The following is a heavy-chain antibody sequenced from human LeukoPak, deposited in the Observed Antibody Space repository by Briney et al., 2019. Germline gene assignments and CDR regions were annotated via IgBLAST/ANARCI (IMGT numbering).Heavy chain of an antibody. Sequence: PSETLSLTCAVSGGTFRGFFWSWIRQPPGKGPAWIGEIDHSGSTNYDPSLESRVTISVDTSKNQFSLKLSSVTAADTAVYYCAGRKTLRGYSGYVYYWGQGTLVTVSS. CDR2: IDHSGST. CDR3: AGRKTLRGYSGYVYY. D-gene: IGHD5-12*01. CDR1: GGTFRGFF. V-gene: IGHV4-34*08. J-gene: IGHJ4*02.